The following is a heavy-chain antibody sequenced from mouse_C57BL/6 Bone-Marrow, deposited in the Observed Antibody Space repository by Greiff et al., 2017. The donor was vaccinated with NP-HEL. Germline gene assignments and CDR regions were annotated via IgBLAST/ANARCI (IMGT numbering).Heavy chain of an antibody. CDR3: TPLLRGPTWFAY. Sequence: EVKLMESGAELVRPGASVKLSCTASGFNIKDYYMHWVKQRPEQGLEWIGRIDPEDGDTEYAPTFQGKATMTADTSSNTAYLQLSSLTAEDTAVYYCTPLLRGPTWFAYWGQGTLVTVSA. D-gene: IGHD1-1*01. V-gene: IGHV14-1*01. J-gene: IGHJ3*01. CDR1: GFNIKDYY. CDR2: IDPEDGDT.